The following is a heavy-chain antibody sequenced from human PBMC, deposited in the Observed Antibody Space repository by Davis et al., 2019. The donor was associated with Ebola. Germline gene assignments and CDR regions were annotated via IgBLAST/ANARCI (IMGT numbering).Heavy chain of an antibody. Sequence: GESLKISCAASGFTFSSYAMHWVRQAPGKGLEWVAVISYDGSNKYYADSVKGRFTVSRDNPKNTLYLQMYSLRAEDTAVYYCAKDHSDFGDVYGMWAPYGMHVWGHGTTVTVSS. CDR3: AKDHSDFGDVYGMWAPYGMHV. D-gene: IGHD4-17*01. CDR1: GFTFSSYA. J-gene: IGHJ6*02. V-gene: IGHV3-30-3*01. CDR2: ISYDGSNK.